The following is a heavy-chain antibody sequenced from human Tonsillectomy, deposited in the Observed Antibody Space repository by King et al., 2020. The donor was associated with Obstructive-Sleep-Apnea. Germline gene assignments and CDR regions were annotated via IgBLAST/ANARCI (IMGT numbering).Heavy chain of an antibody. CDR2: VSWDSGGK. CDR3: VRVSGSGGRDDCFDY. D-gene: IGHD3-10*01. V-gene: IGHV3-9*01. Sequence: VQLVESGGGLVQPGRSLRLSCAASGFTFDDYAMHWVRQAPRKGLEWVSGVSWDSGGKDYADSVKGRFTVSRDNAKNSLYLQMNSLRPEDTALYYCVRVSGSGGRDDCFDYWGQGALVTVSS. CDR1: GFTFDDYA. J-gene: IGHJ4*02.